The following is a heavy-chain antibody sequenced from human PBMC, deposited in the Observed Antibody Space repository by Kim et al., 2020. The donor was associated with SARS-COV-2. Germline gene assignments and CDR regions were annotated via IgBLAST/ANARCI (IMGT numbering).Heavy chain of an antibody. J-gene: IGHJ5*02. D-gene: IGHD3-3*01. CDR3: ATSTSLGVVKWWFDP. V-gene: IGHV1-24*01. Sequence: AQKCQGRVTMTEDTSTDTAYMELSSLRSEDTAVYYCATSTSLGVVKWWFDPWGQGTLVTVSS.